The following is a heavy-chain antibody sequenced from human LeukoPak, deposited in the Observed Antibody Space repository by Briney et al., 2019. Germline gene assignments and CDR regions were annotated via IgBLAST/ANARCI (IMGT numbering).Heavy chain of an antibody. CDR3: ARCGYSYGTGYYFDY. V-gene: IGHV4-59*13. J-gene: IGHJ4*02. CDR2: INYTGST. CDR1: GGSISNYY. Sequence: SETLSLTCTVSGGSISNYYWSWIRQPPGKGLEWVGFINYTGSTNYNPSLKSRVTISLDTSRNQFSLKLSSVTAADTAVYYCARCGYSYGTGYYFDYWGPGTLVTVSS. D-gene: IGHD5-18*01.